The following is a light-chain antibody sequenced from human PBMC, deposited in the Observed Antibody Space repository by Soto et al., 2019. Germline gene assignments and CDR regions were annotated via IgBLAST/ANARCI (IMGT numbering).Light chain of an antibody. CDR3: QGRSNWAWT. J-gene: IGKJ1*01. Sequence: EIVLTQSPATLSLSPGERATLSCRASQSVSTYIAWYQHKPGQAPRLLIYDASNRATGIPARFSGGGSGTDFTLTISSLEPEDFAVYYCQGRSNWAWTFGQGTKVDIK. CDR1: QSVSTY. V-gene: IGKV3-11*01. CDR2: DAS.